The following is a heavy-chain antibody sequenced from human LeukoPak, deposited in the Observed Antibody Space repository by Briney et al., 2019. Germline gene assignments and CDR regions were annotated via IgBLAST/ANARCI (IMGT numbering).Heavy chain of an antibody. J-gene: IGHJ5*02. Sequence: SETLSLTCAVSGYSISSGYYWGWIRQPPGKGLEWIGYIYHSGSTYYNPSLKSRVTISVDRSKNQFSLKLSSVTAADTAVYYCARGYGSGSRFQFDPWGQGTLVTVSS. D-gene: IGHD3-10*01. CDR3: ARGYGSGSRFQFDP. CDR1: GYSISSGYY. CDR2: IYHSGST. V-gene: IGHV4-38-2*01.